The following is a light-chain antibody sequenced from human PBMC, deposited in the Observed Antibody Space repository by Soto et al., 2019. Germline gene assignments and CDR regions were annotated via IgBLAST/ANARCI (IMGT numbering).Light chain of an antibody. J-gene: IGKJ1*01. CDR1: QSISNH. CDR3: QQSYRSPPT. Sequence: IPFTHSPSSLSASVSYRVIITSRASQSISNHLNWYQQKPGKAPKLLIFAASSLQSGVPSRFSGSRSGPDFTLTISSLQPEDFATYYCQQSYRSPPTFGQGTKVDI. CDR2: AAS. V-gene: IGKV1-39*01.